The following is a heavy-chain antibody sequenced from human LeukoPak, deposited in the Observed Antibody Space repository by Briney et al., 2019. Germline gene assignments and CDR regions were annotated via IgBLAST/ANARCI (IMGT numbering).Heavy chain of an antibody. D-gene: IGHD6-19*01. V-gene: IGHV4-4*09. CDR2: IHTSGST. CDR3: ARLSRVAGPYYYYYMDV. Sequence: PSETLSLTCTVSGGSISSYYWSWIRQPPGKGLEWIGYIHTSGSTNYNPSLKSQVTISVDTSKNQFSLKLSSVTAADTAVYYCARLSRVAGPYYYYYMDVWGKGTTVTVSS. J-gene: IGHJ6*03. CDR1: GGSISSYY.